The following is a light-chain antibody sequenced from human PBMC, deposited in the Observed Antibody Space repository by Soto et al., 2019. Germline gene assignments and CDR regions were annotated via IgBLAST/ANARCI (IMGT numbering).Light chain of an antibody. CDR3: LQRTHSPWT. CDR2: KVS. CDR1: QSLIHSDGNTY. Sequence: DVVMTQSPLSLPVTLGQPASISCRSSQSLIHSDGNTYLNWFQQRPGQSPRRLIYKVSDRDSGVPPTFTASGSRTDFTLKISSVQAEDVAFYYYLQRTHSPWTFGQGTEVEIK. V-gene: IGKV2-30*02. J-gene: IGKJ1*01.